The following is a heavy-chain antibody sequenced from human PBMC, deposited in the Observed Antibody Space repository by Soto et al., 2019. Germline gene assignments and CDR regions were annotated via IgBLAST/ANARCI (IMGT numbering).Heavy chain of an antibody. V-gene: IGHV4-30-4*01. CDR2: IHDSGNT. Sequence: VQLQESGPGLVTPSQTLSLTCTVFGGSVSIGDYLWSWIRQRPGKGLEWIGYIHDSGNTYYNPSLKNRVTISLDTSKHQFSLTVTSMTAADTAGYFCARARGGDSGDYASLFDRWGQGNLVTVSS. D-gene: IGHD4-17*01. CDR1: GGSVSIGDYL. J-gene: IGHJ5*02. CDR3: ARARGGDSGDYASLFDR.